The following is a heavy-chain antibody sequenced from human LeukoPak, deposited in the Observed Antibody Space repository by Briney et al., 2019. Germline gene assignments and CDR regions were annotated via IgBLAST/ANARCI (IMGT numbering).Heavy chain of an antibody. D-gene: IGHD3-16*01. CDR3: ARGVMNDY. CDR1: GFTFSTYA. V-gene: IGHV3-30*04. CDR2: MSYDGRIE. Sequence: GGSLRLSCVDSGFTFSTYAMHWVRQAPGKGLEWVAVMSYDGRIEYYADSVKGRFTISRDNSRNTLYLQMNSLSAEDTAVYYCARGVMNDYWGQGTLVTVSS. J-gene: IGHJ4*02.